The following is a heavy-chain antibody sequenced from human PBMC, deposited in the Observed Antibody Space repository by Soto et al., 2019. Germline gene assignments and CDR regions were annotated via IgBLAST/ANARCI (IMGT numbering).Heavy chain of an antibody. J-gene: IGHJ4*02. Sequence: EVQLLESGGGLVQPGGSLRLSCAASGFTFSSYGMTWVRQAPGKGLEWVSFSSATGAGTYYADSVKGRFTISRDNSKKTLYLQMTSLRSDDTAVYYCAKDRRAGGNYGLYSDFWGQGALVIVSS. D-gene: IGHD1-7*01. CDR2: SSATGAGT. CDR1: GFTFSSYG. CDR3: AKDRRAGGNYGLYSDF. V-gene: IGHV3-23*01.